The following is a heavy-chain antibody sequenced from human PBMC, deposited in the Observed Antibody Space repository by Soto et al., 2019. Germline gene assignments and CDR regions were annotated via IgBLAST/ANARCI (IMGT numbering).Heavy chain of an antibody. CDR1: GFTFSSYG. Sequence: QVQLVESGGGVVQPGRSLRLSCAASGFTFSSYGMHWVRQAPGKGLEWVAVIWYGGSNKYYADSVKGRFTISRDNSKNTLYLQMNSLRAEDTAVYYCARDVYCSSTSCPSYYMDVWGKGTTVTVSS. CDR3: ARDVYCSSTSCPSYYMDV. J-gene: IGHJ6*03. CDR2: IWYGGSNK. D-gene: IGHD2-2*01. V-gene: IGHV3-33*01.